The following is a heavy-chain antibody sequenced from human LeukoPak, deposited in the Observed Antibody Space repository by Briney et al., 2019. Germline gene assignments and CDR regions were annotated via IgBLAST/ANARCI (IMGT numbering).Heavy chain of an antibody. J-gene: IGHJ4*02. CDR1: GGSISSYY. CDR3: ARGVGSSFDY. CDR2: IYYSGST. Sequence: SETLSLTCTVSGGSISSYYWSWVRQPPGKGLEWVGYIYYSGSTNYNPSLKSRVTISVDTSKNQFSLKLSSVTAADTAVYYCARGVGSSFDYWGQGTLVTVSS. V-gene: IGHV4-59*01. D-gene: IGHD6-6*01.